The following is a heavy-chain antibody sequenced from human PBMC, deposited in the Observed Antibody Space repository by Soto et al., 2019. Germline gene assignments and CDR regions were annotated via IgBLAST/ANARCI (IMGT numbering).Heavy chain of an antibody. CDR1: GFTFSSYW. Sequence: GGSLRLSCAVSGFTFSSYWMSWVRQAPGKGLEWVANIKQDGSEKYYVDSVNGRFTISRDNAKNSLYLQMNSLRAEDTAVYYCARDESYDTLTGYYTPQRFDYWGQGSLVTVSS. CDR3: ARDESYDTLTGYYTPQRFDY. CDR2: IKQDGSEK. V-gene: IGHV3-7*01. D-gene: IGHD3-9*01. J-gene: IGHJ4*02.